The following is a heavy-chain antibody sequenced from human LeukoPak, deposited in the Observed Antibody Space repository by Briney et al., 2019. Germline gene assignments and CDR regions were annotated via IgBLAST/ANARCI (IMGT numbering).Heavy chain of an antibody. V-gene: IGHV3-23*01. J-gene: IGHJ4*02. D-gene: IGHD6-19*01. CDR2: ISGSGGST. CDR1: GFTFSSYA. CDR3: AKAVAGPDDY. Sequence: GGSLRLSWSASGFTFSSYAMNWVRQAPGEGLEWVSAISGSGGSTYYADSVKGRFTISRDNSKNTLYLQMNSLRAEDTAVYYCAKAVAGPDDYWGQGTLVTVSS.